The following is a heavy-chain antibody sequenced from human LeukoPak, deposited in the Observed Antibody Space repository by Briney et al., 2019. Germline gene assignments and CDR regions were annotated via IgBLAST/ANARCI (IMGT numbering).Heavy chain of an antibody. D-gene: IGHD3-10*01. CDR2: IYHSGST. Sequence: SETLSLTCTVSGYSISSGYYWGWIRQPPGKGLEWIGSIYHSGSTYYNPSLKSRVTISVDTSKNQFSLKLSSVTAADTAVYYCARRVIWGSGQKHHYYYYYYMDVWGKGTTVTISS. V-gene: IGHV4-38-2*02. CDR1: GYSISSGYY. J-gene: IGHJ6*03. CDR3: ARRVIWGSGQKHHYYYYYYMDV.